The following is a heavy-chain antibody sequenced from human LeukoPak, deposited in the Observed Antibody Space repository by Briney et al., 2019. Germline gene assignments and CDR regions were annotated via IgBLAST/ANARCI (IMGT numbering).Heavy chain of an antibody. J-gene: IGHJ4*02. CDR3: ARRISSSWYYFDY. CDR1: GGSISSSSYY. CDR2: IYYSGST. Sequence: SETLSLTCTVSGGSISSSSYYWGWIRQPPGKGLEWIGSIYYSGSTYYNPSLKSRVTISVDTSKNQFSLKLSSVTAAGTAVYYCARRISSSWYYFDYWGQGTLVTVSS. D-gene: IGHD6-13*01. V-gene: IGHV4-39*01.